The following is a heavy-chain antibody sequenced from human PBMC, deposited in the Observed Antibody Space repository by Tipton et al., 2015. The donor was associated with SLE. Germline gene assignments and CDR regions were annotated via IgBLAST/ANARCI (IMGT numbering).Heavy chain of an antibody. V-gene: IGHV4-61*08. Sequence: TLSLTCTVSGGSISSGGYYWSWIRQHPGKGLEWIGYIYSSGSTNYNPSLKSRVTISVDTSKNQFSLKLSSVTAADTAVYYCTRDRILVPGIDYWGQGSLVTVSS. CDR2: IYSSGST. CDR3: TRDRILVPGIDY. D-gene: IGHD6-19*01. J-gene: IGHJ4*02. CDR1: GGSISSGGYY.